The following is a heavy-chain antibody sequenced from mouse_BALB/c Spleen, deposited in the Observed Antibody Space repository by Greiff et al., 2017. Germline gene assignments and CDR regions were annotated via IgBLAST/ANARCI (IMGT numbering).Heavy chain of an antibody. CDR3: ARWGGASMDY. J-gene: IGHJ4*01. CDR2: ISSGSSTI. CDR1: GFTFSSFG. V-gene: IGHV5-17*02. Sequence: EVQVVESGGGLVQPGGSRKLSCAASGFTFSSFGMHWVRQAPEKGLEWVAYISSGSSTIYYADTVKGRFTISRDNPKNTLFLQMTTLRSEDTAMYYCARWGGASMDYWGQGTSVTVSS.